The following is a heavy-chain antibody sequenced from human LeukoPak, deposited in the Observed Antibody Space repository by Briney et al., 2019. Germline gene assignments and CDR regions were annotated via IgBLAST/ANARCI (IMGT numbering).Heavy chain of an antibody. CDR1: GGSISSSSYY. CDR3: ARVRGWYGSYWFDP. J-gene: IGHJ5*02. D-gene: IGHD6-19*01. Sequence: SETLSLTCTVSGGSISSSSYYWGWIRQPPGKGLEWIGSIYYSGSTYYNPSLKSRVTISVDTSKNQFSLKLSSVTAADTAVYYCARVRGWYGSYWFDPWGQGTLVTVSS. V-gene: IGHV4-39*07. CDR2: IYYSGST.